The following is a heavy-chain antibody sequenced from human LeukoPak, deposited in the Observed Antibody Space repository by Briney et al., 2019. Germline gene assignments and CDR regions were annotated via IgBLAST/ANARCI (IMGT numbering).Heavy chain of an antibody. CDR3: ARVLVRGVITYFDY. CDR2: IYYSGST. J-gene: IGHJ4*02. CDR1: GGAISSYY. Sequence: SETLSLTCTVSGGAISSYYWSWIRQPPGKGLEWIGYIYYSGSTNDNPSLKSRVTISVDTSKNQFSLKLSSVTAADTAVYYCARVLVRGVITYFDYWGQGTLVTVSS. V-gene: IGHV4-59*01. D-gene: IGHD3-10*01.